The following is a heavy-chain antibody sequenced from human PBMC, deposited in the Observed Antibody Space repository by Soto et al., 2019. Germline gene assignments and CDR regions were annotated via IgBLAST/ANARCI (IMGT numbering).Heavy chain of an antibody. CDR1: GFTFSSYA. CDR2: ISGSGGGST. V-gene: IGHV3-23*01. J-gene: IGHJ4*02. CDR3: AKTRAY. Sequence: GGSLRLSCAASGFTFSSYAMSWVRQAPGKGLEWVSAISGSGGGSTYYADSVKGRFTISRDNSKNTLYLQMNSLRAEDTAVYYCAKTRAYWGQGTLVTVSS.